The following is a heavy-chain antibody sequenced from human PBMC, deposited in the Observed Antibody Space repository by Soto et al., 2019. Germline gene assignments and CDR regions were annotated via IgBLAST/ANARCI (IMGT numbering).Heavy chain of an antibody. D-gene: IGHD6-13*01. Sequence: QVQLVQSGAEVKKPGSSVKVSCKASGGTFSSYAISWVRQAPGQGLEWMGGIIPIFGTADYAQKFQGRVTITADESTSTAYMELSSLRSEDTAVYYCASLIAAAGPPHSPRYYYGMDVWGHGTTVTVSS. CDR1: GGTFSSYA. CDR2: IIPIFGTA. J-gene: IGHJ6*02. CDR3: ASLIAAAGPPHSPRYYYGMDV. V-gene: IGHV1-69*12.